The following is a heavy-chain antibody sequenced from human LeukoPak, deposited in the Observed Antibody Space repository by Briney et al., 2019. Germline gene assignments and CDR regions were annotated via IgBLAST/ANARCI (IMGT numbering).Heavy chain of an antibody. J-gene: IGHJ4*02. V-gene: IGHV3-74*01. Sequence: PGGSLRFSCAASGFTFSSYWIHWVRQAPGKGLEWVSRVSTDGRTTSYADSVRGRFTISRDNGKNTVYLQMNSLRAEDTAVYYCARDRTTVTVFDYWGQGALVTVSS. CDR3: ARDRTTVTVFDY. D-gene: IGHD4-17*01. CDR2: VSTDGRTT. CDR1: GFTFSSYW.